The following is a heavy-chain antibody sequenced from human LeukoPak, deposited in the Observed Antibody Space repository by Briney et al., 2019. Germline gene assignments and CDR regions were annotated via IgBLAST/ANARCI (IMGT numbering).Heavy chain of an antibody. V-gene: IGHV3-30*18. CDR1: GFTFSRSG. CDR3: AKGSDSSGWSYFDY. CDR2: ISYDGSYS. D-gene: IGHD3-22*01. Sequence: GGSLRLSCTVSGFTFSRSGMHWVRQAPGKGLEWVALISYDGSYSHCADSVKGRFTISRDNSKNTLYLQMDSLRAEDTAVYYCAKGSDSSGWSYFDYWSQGTLVTVPS. J-gene: IGHJ4*02.